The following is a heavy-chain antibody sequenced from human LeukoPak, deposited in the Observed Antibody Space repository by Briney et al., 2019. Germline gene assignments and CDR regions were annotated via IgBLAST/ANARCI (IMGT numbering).Heavy chain of an antibody. CDR1: GFSLSGYW. Sequence: HPGGSLRLSCAASGFSLSGYWMSWVRQAPGTGPVWVSRISPDGSTTNYPDSVKGRFTISRDNAKNALYLQISSLGAEDTAVYYCARDMWGTFDYWGQGTLVTVSS. CDR2: ISPDGSTT. D-gene: IGHD7-27*01. J-gene: IGHJ4*02. V-gene: IGHV3-74*01. CDR3: ARDMWGTFDY.